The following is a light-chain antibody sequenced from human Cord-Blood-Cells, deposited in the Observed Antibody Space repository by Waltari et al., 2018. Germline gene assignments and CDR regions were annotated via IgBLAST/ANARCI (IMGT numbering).Light chain of an antibody. CDR3: SSYTSSSTHV. V-gene: IGLV2-14*01. Sequence: QSALTQPASVSGSPGQSITISCTGTSSDVGGYNYVSWYQQHPGKAPKLMLYDVSNRPSGVSNRFSCSKAGNTASLTISGLQAEDEADYYCSSYTSSSTHVFGTGTKVTVL. CDR1: SSDVGGYNY. J-gene: IGLJ1*01. CDR2: DVS.